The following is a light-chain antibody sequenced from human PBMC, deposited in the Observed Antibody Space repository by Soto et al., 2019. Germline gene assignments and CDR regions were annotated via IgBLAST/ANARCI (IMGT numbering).Light chain of an antibody. V-gene: IGKV3-15*01. J-gene: IGKJ5*01. CDR3: LQYDTAPRT. Sequence: EKVMTQSPAALSVSPGERATLSCRASQSVNSNLAWYQQKPGQAPRLLLYGASTRATGIPARFSGSASGTEFTLTISSLQSEDSAVYYCLQYDTAPRTFGQGTRLEIK. CDR1: QSVNSN. CDR2: GAS.